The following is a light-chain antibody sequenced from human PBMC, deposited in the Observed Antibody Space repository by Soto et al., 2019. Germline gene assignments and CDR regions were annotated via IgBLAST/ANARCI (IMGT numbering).Light chain of an antibody. CDR1: QSISNF. CDR3: QQYNSYSWT. V-gene: IGKV1-5*01. CDR2: AAS. Sequence: DIQMTQSPSTLSASVGDRVTITCRASQSISNFLNWVQHKPGNAPKVLISAASTLQSGVPPRFSGSESGTEFTLTISSLQPDDFATYYCQQYNSYSWTFGPGTKVDIK. J-gene: IGKJ1*01.